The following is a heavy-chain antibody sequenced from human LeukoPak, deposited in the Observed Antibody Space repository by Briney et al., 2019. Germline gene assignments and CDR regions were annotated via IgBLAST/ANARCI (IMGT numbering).Heavy chain of an antibody. D-gene: IGHD2-15*01. Sequence: SETLSLTCTVSGDSISSSYYYWVWIRQPPGKGLEWIGSIYYDGSTYYNPSLKSRVTISSDTSKNQFSLKVSSLTATDTAVYYCAGRSHCTGGSCPPVWGQGTTVTVSS. CDR1: GDSISSSYYY. CDR3: AGRSHCTGGSCPPV. CDR2: IYYDGST. J-gene: IGHJ6*02. V-gene: IGHV4-39*01.